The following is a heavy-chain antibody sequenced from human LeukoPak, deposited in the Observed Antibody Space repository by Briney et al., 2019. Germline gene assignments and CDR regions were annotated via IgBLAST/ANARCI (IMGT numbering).Heavy chain of an antibody. V-gene: IGHV4-4*07. Sequence: SETLSLTCTVSGGSMSNYYWSWIRQPAGKGLEWVGHIYTSGTTSYNPSLKSRVTMSVDTSSNQFSLKVTSVTAADTAVYFCARGGNYWDAFDIWGQGTMVTVSS. J-gene: IGHJ3*02. CDR2: IYTSGTT. CDR3: ARGGNYWDAFDI. D-gene: IGHD1-26*01. CDR1: GGSMSNYY.